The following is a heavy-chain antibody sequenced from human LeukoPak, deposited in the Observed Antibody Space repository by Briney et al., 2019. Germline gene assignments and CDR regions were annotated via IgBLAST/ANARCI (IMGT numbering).Heavy chain of an antibody. J-gene: IGHJ4*02. CDR1: GLTFGSYS. CDR3: ATGELGGDY. V-gene: IGHV3-48*01. CDR2: ISRNLRPI. D-gene: IGHD1-7*01. Sequence: PGGSLRLSCAASGLTFGSYSMNWVRQAPGKGLEWISYISRNLRPIYYADSVKGRFTISRDNAKNSLYLQMNSLRAEGTAMYYCATGELGGDYWGQGTLVTVSS.